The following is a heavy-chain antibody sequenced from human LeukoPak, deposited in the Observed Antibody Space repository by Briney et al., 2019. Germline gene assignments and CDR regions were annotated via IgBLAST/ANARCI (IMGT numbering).Heavy chain of an antibody. CDR2: ISWNSKNI. V-gene: IGHV3-9*01. CDR1: GFTFDDYA. J-gene: IGHJ6*02. Sequence: GRSLRLSCAASGFTFDDYAMFWVRQAPGKGLEWVSGISWNSKNIGYAASVKGRFTISRDNGKNPLYLQMNSLRAEDTAFYYCARGNRDSSGFYYYYGMDVWGQGTTVTVSS. CDR3: ARGNRDSSGFYYYYGMDV. D-gene: IGHD6-19*01.